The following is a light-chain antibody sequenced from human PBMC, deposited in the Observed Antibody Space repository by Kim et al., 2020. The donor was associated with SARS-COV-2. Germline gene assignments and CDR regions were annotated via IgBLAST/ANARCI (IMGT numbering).Light chain of an antibody. V-gene: IGLV3-1*01. CDR3: QAWDSSTAV. CDR1: ELGDKY. CDR2: QDS. Sequence: ASPGQTASITCSGDELGDKYACWYQQKPGQSPVLVIYQDSKRPSGIPERFSGSNSGNTATLTISGTQAMDEADYYCQAWDSSTAVFGTGTKVTVL. J-gene: IGLJ1*01.